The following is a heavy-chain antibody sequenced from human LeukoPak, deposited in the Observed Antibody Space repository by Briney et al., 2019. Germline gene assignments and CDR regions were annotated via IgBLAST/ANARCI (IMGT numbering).Heavy chain of an antibody. CDR1: GFSFNTYG. CDR2: ISYDGSNK. V-gene: IGHV3-30*18. Sequence: QPGRSLRLSCAASGFSFNTYGAHWVRQAPGKGLEWVAVISYDGSNKYYADSVKGRFTISRDNSKNTLYLQMNSLRAEDTAVYYCAKAWASHMIVVVNYYFDYWGQGTLVTVSS. D-gene: IGHD3-22*01. CDR3: AKAWASHMIVVVNYYFDY. J-gene: IGHJ4*02.